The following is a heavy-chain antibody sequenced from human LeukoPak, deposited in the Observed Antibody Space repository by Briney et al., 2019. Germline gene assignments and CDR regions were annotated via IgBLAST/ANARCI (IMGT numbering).Heavy chain of an antibody. J-gene: IGHJ3*02. Sequence: GRSLRLSCAASGFTFSSYAMHRVRQAPGKGLEWVAVISYDGSNKYYADSVKGRFTISRDNSKNTLYLQMNSLRAEDTAVYYCAREGRAYDAFDIWGQGTMVTVSS. CDR2: ISYDGSNK. CDR1: GFTFSSYA. CDR3: AREGRAYDAFDI. V-gene: IGHV3-30-3*01.